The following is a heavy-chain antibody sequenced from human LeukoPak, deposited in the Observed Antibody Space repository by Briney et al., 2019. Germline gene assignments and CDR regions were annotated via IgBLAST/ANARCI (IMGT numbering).Heavy chain of an antibody. J-gene: IGHJ4*02. Sequence: PSGTLSLTCAVSGGSISSNNWWGWVRQPPGKGLEWIGEIYHSGSPNYNPSLKSRVTISVDKSRNHFSLNLSSVTAADSAVYYCARVNINNWHSCDYWGQGTLVTVSS. CDR1: GGSISSNNW. V-gene: IGHV4-4*02. D-gene: IGHD1-1*01. CDR2: IYHSGSP. CDR3: ARVNINNWHSCDY.